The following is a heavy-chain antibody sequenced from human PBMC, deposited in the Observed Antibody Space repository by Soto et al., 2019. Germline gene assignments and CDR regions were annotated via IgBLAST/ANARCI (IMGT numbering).Heavy chain of an antibody. CDR1: GFTFSSYG. CDR2: IWYDGSNK. J-gene: IGHJ2*01. CDR3: ARVPIAAAAHWYFDL. D-gene: IGHD6-13*01. Sequence: QVQLVESGGGVVQPGRSLRLSCAASGFTFSSYGMHWVRQAPGKGLEWVAVIWYDGSNKYYADSVKGRFTISRDNSKNTLYLQMNSLRAEDTAVYYCARVPIAAAAHWYFDLWGRGTLVTVSS. V-gene: IGHV3-33*01.